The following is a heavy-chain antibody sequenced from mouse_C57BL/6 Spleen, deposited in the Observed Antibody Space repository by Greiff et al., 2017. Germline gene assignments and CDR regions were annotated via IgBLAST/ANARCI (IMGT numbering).Heavy chain of an antibody. Sequence: EVQLVESGGDLVKPGGSLKLSCAASGFTFSSYGLSWVRQTPDKRLEWVATISSGGSYTYSPDSVKGRFTISRDNAKNTLYLQMSSLKSEDTAMYYCARHTGTYYFDYWGQGTTLTVSS. J-gene: IGHJ2*01. D-gene: IGHD4-1*01. CDR2: ISSGGSYT. V-gene: IGHV5-6*01. CDR1: GFTFSSYG. CDR3: ARHTGTYYFDY.